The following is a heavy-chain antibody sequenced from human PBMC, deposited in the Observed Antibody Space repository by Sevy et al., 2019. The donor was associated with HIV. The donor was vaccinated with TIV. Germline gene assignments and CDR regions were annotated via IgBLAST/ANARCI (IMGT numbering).Heavy chain of an antibody. CDR1: GGTFSSYA. CDR3: ASRLLSGYEH. CDR2: IIPIFGTA. V-gene: IGHV1-69*06. J-gene: IGHJ1*01. D-gene: IGHD3-22*01. Sequence: ASVKVSCKASGGTFSSYAISWVRQAPGQGLEWMGGIIPIFGTANYAQKFQGRVTITADKSTSTAYMELCSLRSEDTAVYYCASRLLSGYEHWGQGTLVTVSS.